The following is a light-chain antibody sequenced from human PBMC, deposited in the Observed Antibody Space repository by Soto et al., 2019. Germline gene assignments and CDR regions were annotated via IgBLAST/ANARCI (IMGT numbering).Light chain of an antibody. CDR3: QQSYSTPRT. V-gene: IGKV1-39*01. CDR1: QRIGKY. Sequence: DIQMTQSPSSLSASVGDRVTITCRASQRIGKYLNWYQQKPGKAPQFLIYAVSILQSGVPSRFSGSGSDTDFTLTIASLQPEDSATYYCQQSYSTPRTFGQGTKVEIK. CDR2: AVS. J-gene: IGKJ1*01.